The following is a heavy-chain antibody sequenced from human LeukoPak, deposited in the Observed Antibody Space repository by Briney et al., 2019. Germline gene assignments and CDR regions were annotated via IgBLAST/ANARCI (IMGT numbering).Heavy chain of an antibody. CDR2: IIPIFGTA. V-gene: IGHV1-69*13. D-gene: IGHD3-22*01. Sequence: SVKVSCKASGGTFSSYATSWVRQAPGQGLEWMGGIIPIFGTANYAQKFQGRVTITADESTSTAYMELSSLRSEDTAVYYCAREIADSSGYYYSFDYWGQGTLVTVSS. CDR1: GGTFSSYA. CDR3: AREIADSSGYYYSFDY. J-gene: IGHJ4*02.